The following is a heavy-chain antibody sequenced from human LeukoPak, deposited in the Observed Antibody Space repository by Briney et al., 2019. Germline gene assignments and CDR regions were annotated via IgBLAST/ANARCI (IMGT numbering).Heavy chain of an antibody. Sequence: GGSLRLSCAASGFTFSSYGMHWVRQPPGKGLEWVAVISYDGSNKYYADSVKGRFTISRDNSKNTLYLQMNSLRAEDTAVYYCAKEPSYFDYWGQGTLVTVSS. CDR2: ISYDGSNK. CDR3: AKEPSYFDY. J-gene: IGHJ4*02. V-gene: IGHV3-30*18. CDR1: GFTFSSYG.